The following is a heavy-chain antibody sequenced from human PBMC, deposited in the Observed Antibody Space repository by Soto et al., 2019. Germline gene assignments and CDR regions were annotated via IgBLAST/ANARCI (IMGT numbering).Heavy chain of an antibody. J-gene: IGHJ4*02. CDR2: ISYDGSNK. V-gene: IGHV3-30-3*01. CDR3: ARGGVVVVVAAYFDS. Sequence: QVQLVESGGGVVQPGRSLRLSCAASGFTFSSYAMHWVRQAPGKGLEWVAVISYDGSNKYYADSVKGRFTISRDNSKNTLYRKMNGLRAEDTAVYYCARGGVVVVVAAYFDSWGQGPLVTVSS. CDR1: GFTFSSYA. D-gene: IGHD2-15*01.